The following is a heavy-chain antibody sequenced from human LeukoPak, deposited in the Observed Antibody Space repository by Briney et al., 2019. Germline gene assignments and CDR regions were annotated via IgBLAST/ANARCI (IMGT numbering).Heavy chain of an antibody. CDR3: DRYSSSWTVFDY. CDR1: GGSISSGDYY. Sequence: PSETLSLTCTVSGGSISSGDYYWSWIRQPPGKGLEWIGYIYYSGSTYYNPSLKSRLTISVDMSKSQFSLKLSSVTAADTAVYYCDRYSSSWTVFDYWGQGTLVTVSS. CDR2: IYYSGST. J-gene: IGHJ4*02. V-gene: IGHV4-30-4*01. D-gene: IGHD6-13*01.